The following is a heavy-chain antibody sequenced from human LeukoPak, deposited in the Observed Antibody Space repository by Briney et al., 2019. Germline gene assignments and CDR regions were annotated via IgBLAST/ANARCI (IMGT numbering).Heavy chain of an antibody. Sequence: ASVKVSCKASGYTFIGYYIHWVRQAPGQGLEWMGWINPNSGGTNYAQKFQGRVTMTRDTSISTAYMELARLRSDDTAVYYCARDSFPGRYYEGAFDIWGQGTMVTVSS. J-gene: IGHJ3*02. D-gene: IGHD3-22*01. CDR1: GYTFIGYY. CDR2: INPNSGGT. CDR3: ARDSFPGRYYEGAFDI. V-gene: IGHV1-2*02.